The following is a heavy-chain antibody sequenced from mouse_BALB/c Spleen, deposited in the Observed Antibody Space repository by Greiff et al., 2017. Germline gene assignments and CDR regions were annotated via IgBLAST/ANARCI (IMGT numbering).Heavy chain of an antibody. CDR3: ARVGETYYGNPFAY. J-gene: IGHJ3*01. CDR2: IWAGGST. CDR1: GFSLTSYG. D-gene: IGHD2-10*01. Sequence: VQLVESGPGLVAPSQSLSITCTVSGFSLTSYGVHWVRQPPGKGLEWLGVIWAGGSTNYNSALMSRLSISKDNSKSQVFLKMNSLQTDDTAMYYCARVGETYYGNPFAYWGQGTLVTVSA. V-gene: IGHV2-9*02.